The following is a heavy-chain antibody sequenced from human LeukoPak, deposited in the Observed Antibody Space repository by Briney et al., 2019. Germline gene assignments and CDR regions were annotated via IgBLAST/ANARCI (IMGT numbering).Heavy chain of an antibody. CDR2: IKQDGSEK. V-gene: IGHV3-7*01. J-gene: IGHJ6*03. CDR1: GFTFSSYW. Sequence: PGGSLRLSCAASGFTFSSYWMSWVRQAPGKGLEWVANIKQDGSEKYYVDSVKGRFTISRDNAKNSLYLQMNSLRAEDTAVYYCASFGAQLRYYDYYYYMDVWGKGTTVTVSS. CDR3: ASFGAQLRYYDYYYYMDV. D-gene: IGHD3-16*01.